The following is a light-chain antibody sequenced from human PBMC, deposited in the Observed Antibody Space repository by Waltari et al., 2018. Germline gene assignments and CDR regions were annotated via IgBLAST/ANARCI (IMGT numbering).Light chain of an antibody. CDR1: ESVTNDY. CDR3: QQYGSLPWT. V-gene: IGKV3-20*01. CDR2: DAS. J-gene: IGKJ1*01. Sequence: EAVLTQSSGALSLSPGERATLSCRASESVTNDYLAWYQQKPGQAPRLLIYDASIRATGIPDRFSGSGSGTDFTLTITRLEPEDFAVYHCQQYGSLPWTFGQGTMVDMK.